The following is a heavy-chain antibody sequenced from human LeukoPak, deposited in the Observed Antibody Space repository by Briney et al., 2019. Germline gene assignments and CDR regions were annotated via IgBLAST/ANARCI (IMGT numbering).Heavy chain of an antibody. Sequence: GGSLRLSCAAPGFTFSSYSMNWVRQAPGKGLEWVSSISSSSSYIYYADSVKGRFTISRDNAKNSLYLQMNSLRAEDTAVYYCAKGSGWYVRGHFDYWGQGTLVTVSS. CDR1: GFTFSSYS. V-gene: IGHV3-21*01. J-gene: IGHJ4*02. CDR3: AKGSGWYVRGHFDY. D-gene: IGHD6-19*01. CDR2: ISSSSSYI.